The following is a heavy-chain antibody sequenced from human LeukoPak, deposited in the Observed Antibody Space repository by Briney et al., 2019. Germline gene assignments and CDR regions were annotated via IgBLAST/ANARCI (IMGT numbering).Heavy chain of an antibody. CDR3: ARVSIFGVVSLYFDY. D-gene: IGHD3-3*01. CDR1: GFTFSDYY. CDR2: ISSSGSTI. J-gene: IGHJ4*02. Sequence: PGGSLRLSCAASGFTFSDYYMSWIRQAPGKGLEWVSYISSSGSTIYYADSVKGRFTISRDNAKNSLYLQMNSLRAEDTAVYYCARVSIFGVVSLYFDYWGQGTLVTVSS. V-gene: IGHV3-11*04.